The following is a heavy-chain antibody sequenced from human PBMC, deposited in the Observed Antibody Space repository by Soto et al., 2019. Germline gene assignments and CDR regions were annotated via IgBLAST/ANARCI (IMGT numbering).Heavy chain of an antibody. Sequence: GWSLRLSCAASGFTFSSYAMHLVRQAPGKGLEWVAFISYDGSNKYYADSVKGRFAISRDNSKNTLYLQMNSLRAEDTAVYYCARDKAIVVVVARGCYYYGMEVWGEGTKVTVSS. D-gene: IGHD2-15*01. CDR2: ISYDGSNK. J-gene: IGHJ6*02. V-gene: IGHV3-30*09. CDR1: GFTFSSYA. CDR3: ARDKAIVVVVARGCYYYGMEV.